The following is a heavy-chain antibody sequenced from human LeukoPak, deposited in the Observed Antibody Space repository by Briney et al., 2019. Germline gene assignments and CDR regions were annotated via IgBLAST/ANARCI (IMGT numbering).Heavy chain of an antibody. J-gene: IGHJ4*02. D-gene: IGHD1-26*01. Sequence: GGSLRLSCTVAGFTVSDNYMSWVRQAPGKGLEWVSVIYSGGNAYYADSVSGRFTISRDNPKNTVYLQMNSLRAEDTAVYYCAKDLAGSGSYSFDYWGQGTLVTVSS. CDR3: AKDLAGSGSYSFDY. V-gene: IGHV3-53*01. CDR1: GFTVSDNY. CDR2: IYSGGNA.